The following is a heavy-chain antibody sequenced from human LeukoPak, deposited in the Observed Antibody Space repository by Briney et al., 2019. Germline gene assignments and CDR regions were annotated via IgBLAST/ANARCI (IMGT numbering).Heavy chain of an antibody. Sequence: PSETLSLTCTASGGSISSSSYYWGWIRQPPGKGLEWIGSIYYSGSTYYNPSLKSRVTISVDTSKNQFSLKLSSVTAADTAVYYCARWAVAGTVAFDIWGQGTMVTVSS. V-gene: IGHV4-39*01. CDR2: IYYSGST. CDR3: ARWAVAGTVAFDI. D-gene: IGHD6-19*01. CDR1: GGSISSSSYY. J-gene: IGHJ3*02.